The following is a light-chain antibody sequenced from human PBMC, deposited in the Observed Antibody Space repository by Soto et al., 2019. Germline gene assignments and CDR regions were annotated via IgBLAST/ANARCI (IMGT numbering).Light chain of an antibody. Sequence: QSVLTQPPSASGSPGQSGTISCTGTSSDVGGYKYVSWYQKHPGKVPKLMISEVSKRPSGVPDRFSGAKSGNTASLTVSGLQAEDEADYYCSAYAGSNTDDVFGTGTKLTVL. V-gene: IGLV2-8*01. CDR2: EVS. CDR3: SAYAGSNTDDV. J-gene: IGLJ1*01. CDR1: SSDVGGYKY.